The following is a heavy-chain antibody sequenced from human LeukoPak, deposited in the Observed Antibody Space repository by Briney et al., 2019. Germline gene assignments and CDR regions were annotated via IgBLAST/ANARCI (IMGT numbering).Heavy chain of an antibody. Sequence: GGSLRLSCAASGFTVSSNYMSWVRQAPGKGLEWVSVIYSGGSTYYADSVKGRFTISRDNAKNSLYLQMNSLRAEDTAVYYCASERGAYYDVLTGPFDYWGQGTLVTVSS. CDR3: ASERGAYYDVLTGPFDY. CDR1: GFTVSSNY. V-gene: IGHV3-53*01. CDR2: IYSGGST. J-gene: IGHJ4*02. D-gene: IGHD3-9*01.